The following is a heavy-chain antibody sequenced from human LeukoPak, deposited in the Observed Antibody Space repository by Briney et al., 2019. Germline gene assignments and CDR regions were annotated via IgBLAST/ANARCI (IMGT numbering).Heavy chain of an antibody. V-gene: IGHV1-69*13. Sequence: ASVKVSCKASGGTFNNYAINWVRQAPGQGLEWMGGIIPIFGSSNYAQKFQGRVTITADESTTTAYMELRSLRSDDTAVYYCARDLSHRYNYDSRGYYILFDHWGQGTLVTVSS. D-gene: IGHD3-22*01. CDR1: GGTFNNYA. CDR2: IIPIFGSS. CDR3: ARDLSHRYNYDSRGYYILFDH. J-gene: IGHJ4*02.